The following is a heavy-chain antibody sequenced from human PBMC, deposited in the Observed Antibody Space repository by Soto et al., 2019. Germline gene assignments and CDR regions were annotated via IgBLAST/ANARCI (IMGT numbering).Heavy chain of an antibody. V-gene: IGHV3-30*18. CDR2: ISYDGSNK. J-gene: IGHJ6*02. CDR1: GFTFSSYG. CDR3: AKNVRYCSGGSCYSGYYYYYYGMDV. Sequence: GGSLRLSCAASGFTFSSYGMHWVRQAPGKGLEWVAVISYDGSNKYYADSVKGRFTISRDNSKNTLYLQMNSLRAEDTAVYYCAKNVRYCSGGSCYSGYYYYYYGMDVWGQGTTVTVSS. D-gene: IGHD2-15*01.